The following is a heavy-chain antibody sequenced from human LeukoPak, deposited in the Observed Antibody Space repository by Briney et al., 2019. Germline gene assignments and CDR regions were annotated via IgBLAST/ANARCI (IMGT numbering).Heavy chain of an antibody. CDR2: ISGSGGST. CDR1: GSTFSTYA. Sequence: GGSLRLSCAASGSTFSTYAMSWVRQAPGKGLEWVSAISGSGGSTYYADSVKGRFTISRDNSKNTLYLQMNSLRAEDTAVYYCAKGETVYYFDYWGQGTLVTVSS. CDR3: AKGETVYYFDY. J-gene: IGHJ4*02. D-gene: IGHD1-26*01. V-gene: IGHV3-23*01.